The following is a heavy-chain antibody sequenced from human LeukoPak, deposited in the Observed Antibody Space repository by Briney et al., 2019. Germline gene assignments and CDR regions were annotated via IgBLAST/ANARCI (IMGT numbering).Heavy chain of an antibody. D-gene: IGHD2-21*02. J-gene: IGHJ4*02. Sequence: GGSLRLSCAASGFTFSAYTMRWVRQAPGKGLEWVSSSGSSGATYYADSVKGRFTISRDNSKNTLYLQMNSLRAEDTAVYYCAKDGTIMVTSDYWGQGTLVTVSS. V-gene: IGHV3-23*01. CDR2: SGSSGAT. CDR3: AKDGTIMVTSDY. CDR1: GFTFSAYT.